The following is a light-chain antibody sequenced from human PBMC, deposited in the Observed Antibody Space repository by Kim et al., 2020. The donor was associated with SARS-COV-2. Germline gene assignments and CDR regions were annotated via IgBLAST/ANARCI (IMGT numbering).Light chain of an antibody. CDR3: QQYNSYSWK. V-gene: IGKV1-5*03. CDR2: KAS. J-gene: IGKJ1*01. Sequence: ASVGDRVTITCRASQSISSWLAWYQQKPGKAPKLLIYKASSLESGVPSRFSGSGSGTEFTLTISSLQPDDFATYYCQQYNSYSWKFGQGTKVDIK. CDR1: QSISSW.